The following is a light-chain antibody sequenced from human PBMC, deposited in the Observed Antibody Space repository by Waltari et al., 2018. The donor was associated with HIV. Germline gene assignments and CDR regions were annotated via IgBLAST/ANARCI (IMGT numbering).Light chain of an antibody. CDR1: SRDVGGYNY. CDR2: EVS. Sequence: QSALTQPASVSGSPGQSLTISCTGTSRDVGGYNYVPWYQQPPGKAPKLMIYEVSNRPSGVSNRFSGSKSGNTASLTISGLQAEDEADYYCSSYTSSSTRVFGGGTKLTVL. J-gene: IGLJ3*02. CDR3: SSYTSSSTRV. V-gene: IGLV2-14*01.